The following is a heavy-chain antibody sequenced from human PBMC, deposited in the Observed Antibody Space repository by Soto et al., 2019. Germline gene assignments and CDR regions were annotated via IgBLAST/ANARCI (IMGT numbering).Heavy chain of an antibody. J-gene: IGHJ4*02. CDR2: ISSSSSYI. D-gene: IGHD5-18*01. CDR3: ARDSDGGYSYGATDY. V-gene: IGHV3-21*01. CDR1: GFTFSSYS. Sequence: KPGGSLRLSCAASGFTFSSYSMNWVRQAPGKGLEWVSSISSSSSYIYYADSVKGRFTISRDNAKNSLYLQMNSLRAEDTAVYYCARDSDGGYSYGATDYWGQGTLVTVSS.